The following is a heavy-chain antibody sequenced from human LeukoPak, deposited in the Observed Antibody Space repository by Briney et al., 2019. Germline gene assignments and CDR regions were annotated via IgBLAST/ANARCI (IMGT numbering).Heavy chain of an antibody. V-gene: IGHV3-30-3*01. D-gene: IGHD4-17*01. J-gene: IGHJ4*02. CDR1: GFTFSSYA. Sequence: HGGSLRLSCAASGFTFSSYAMHWVRQAPGKGLEWVAVISYDGSNKYYADSVKGRFTISRDNSKNTLYLQMNSLRAEDTAVYYCARDGDSPPGDYWGQGTLVTVSS. CDR2: ISYDGSNK. CDR3: ARDGDSPPGDY.